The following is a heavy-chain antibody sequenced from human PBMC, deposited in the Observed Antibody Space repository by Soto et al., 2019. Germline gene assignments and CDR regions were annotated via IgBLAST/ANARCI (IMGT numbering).Heavy chain of an antibody. V-gene: IGHV1-18*01. CDR3: ARDLDGSGSYYTDY. Sequence: AAVKVSCKASGYVFIGYGISWVRQAPGQGLEWMGWISRHNGNTNYAQKFQGRVTMTTDASTSTAYMELRSLRSDDTAVYYCARDLDGSGSYYTDYWGQGTLVTVSS. CDR2: ISRHNGNT. CDR1: GYVFIGYG. D-gene: IGHD3-10*01. J-gene: IGHJ4*02.